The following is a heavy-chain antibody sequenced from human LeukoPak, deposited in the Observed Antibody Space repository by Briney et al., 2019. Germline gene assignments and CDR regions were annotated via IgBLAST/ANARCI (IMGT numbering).Heavy chain of an antibody. CDR1: GGSISSYY. Sequence: SETLSLTCTVSGGSISSYYWSWIRQPPGKGLEWIGYIYYSGSTNYNPSLKSRVTISVDTSKNQFSLKLSSVTAADTAVYYCAREIPYLYYFDYWGQGTLVTASS. CDR3: AREIPYLYYFDY. CDR2: IYYSGST. J-gene: IGHJ4*02. V-gene: IGHV4-59*01.